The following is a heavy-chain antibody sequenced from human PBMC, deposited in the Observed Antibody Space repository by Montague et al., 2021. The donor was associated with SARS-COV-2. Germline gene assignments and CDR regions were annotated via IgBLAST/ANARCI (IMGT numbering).Heavy chain of an antibody. CDR2: IDWDDDK. J-gene: IGHJ4*02. Sequence: PALVKPTPTLTLTCTFSGFSLSTSGMCVSWIRQPPGKALEWLALIDWDDDKYYSTSLKTRLTISKDTSKNQVVLTMTNMDPVDTATYYCARSTGDSSGYYESVFDYGGQGTRGTVSS. CDR1: GFSLSTSGMC. CDR3: ARSTGDSSGYYESVFDY. D-gene: IGHD3-22*01. V-gene: IGHV2-70*01.